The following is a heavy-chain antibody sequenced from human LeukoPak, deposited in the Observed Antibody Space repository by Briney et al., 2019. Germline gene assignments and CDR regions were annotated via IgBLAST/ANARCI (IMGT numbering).Heavy chain of an antibody. CDR3: AKSGGRFGELIPPFDY. CDR1: GFTFDDYA. D-gene: IGHD3-10*01. V-gene: IGHV3-9*03. CDR2: ISWNSGSI. Sequence: PGGSPRLSCAASGFTFDDYAMHWVRQAPGKGLEWVSGISWNSGSIGYADSVKGRFTISRDNAKNSLYLQMNSLRAEDMALYYCAKSGGRFGELIPPFDYWGQGTLVTVSS. J-gene: IGHJ4*02.